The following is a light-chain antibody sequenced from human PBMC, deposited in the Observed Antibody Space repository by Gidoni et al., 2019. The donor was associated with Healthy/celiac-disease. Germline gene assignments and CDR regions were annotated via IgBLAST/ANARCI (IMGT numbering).Light chain of an antibody. V-gene: IGKV1-39*01. Sequence: IQMTQSPSSLSASVGDRVTITCRASQSISSYLNWYQQKPGKAPKLLIYAASSLQSGVPSRFSGSGAGTDFTLTISSLQPEDVATDYCQQSYSTLGTFGQGTKVEIK. CDR3: QQSYSTLGT. CDR1: QSISSY. CDR2: AAS. J-gene: IGKJ1*01.